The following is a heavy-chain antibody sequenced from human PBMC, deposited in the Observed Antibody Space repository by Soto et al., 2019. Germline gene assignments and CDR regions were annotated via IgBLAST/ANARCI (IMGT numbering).Heavy chain of an antibody. V-gene: IGHV5-10-1*01. CDR3: ARTGIAVAGTNWFDP. Sequence: GESLKISCKGSGYSFTSYWISWVRQMPGKGLEWMGRIDPSDSYTNYSPSFQGHVTISADKSISTAYLQWSSLKASDTAMYYCARTGIAVAGTNWFDPWGQGTLVTV. CDR1: GYSFTSYW. D-gene: IGHD6-19*01. J-gene: IGHJ5*02. CDR2: IDPSDSYT.